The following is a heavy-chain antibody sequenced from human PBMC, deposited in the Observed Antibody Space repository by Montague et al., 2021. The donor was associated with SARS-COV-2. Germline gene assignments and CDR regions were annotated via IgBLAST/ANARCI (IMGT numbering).Heavy chain of an antibody. CDR1: GYLIGTGYY. CDR2: INHGGST. Sequence: SETLSLTCSVSGYLIGTGYYWGWIRQTPAKGLEWIGEINHGGSTNYNPSLKSRLTISVDTSKKQFSLKLNSMTAADTAVYYCARGADYDFWSGFLGYKWFDPWGLGTPVTVSS. V-gene: IGHV4-38-2*02. CDR3: ARGADYDFWSGFLGYKWFDP. J-gene: IGHJ5*02. D-gene: IGHD3-3*01.